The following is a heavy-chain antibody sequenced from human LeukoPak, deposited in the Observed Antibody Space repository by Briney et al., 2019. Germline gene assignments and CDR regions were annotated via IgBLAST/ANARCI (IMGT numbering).Heavy chain of an antibody. CDR1: GGSISSGGYY. J-gene: IGHJ4*02. Sequence: PSQTLSLTCTVSGGSISSGGYYWSWIRQHPGKGLEWIGYIYYRGSTYYNPSLKSRVTISVDTSKNQFSLKLSSVTAADTAVYYCARAPEYSEPYFDYWGQGTLVTVSS. CDR3: ARAPEYSEPYFDY. D-gene: IGHD2/OR15-2a*01. CDR2: IYYRGST. V-gene: IGHV4-31*03.